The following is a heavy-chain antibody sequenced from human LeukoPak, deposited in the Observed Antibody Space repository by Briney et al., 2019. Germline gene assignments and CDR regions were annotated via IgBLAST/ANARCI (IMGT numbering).Heavy chain of an antibody. V-gene: IGHV3-7*01. J-gene: IGHJ4*02. CDR3: ARLRYTYGKNFDY. D-gene: IGHD5-18*01. CDR1: GFTFRAYW. Sequence: GESLRLSCAASGFTFRAYWMSWVRQAPGKGLEWVANINQDGSEKDYVDSVKGRFTISRDNARNSLYLQMNTLRAEDTAVYFCARLRYTYGKNFDYWGQGALVTVSS. CDR2: INQDGSEK.